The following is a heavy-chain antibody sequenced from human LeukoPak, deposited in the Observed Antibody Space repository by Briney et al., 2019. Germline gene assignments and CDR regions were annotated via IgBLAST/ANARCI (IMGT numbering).Heavy chain of an antibody. J-gene: IGHJ4*02. CDR1: GGSISNYY. CDR3: ARDKGGYSSGLSFDN. Sequence: SETLSLTCTVYGGSISNYYWNWIRQPAGKGLEWIGRIYSSGITSHNPSLKGRVTLSVDTSKNQISLKLSSVTAADTAVYFCARDKGGYSSGLSFDNWGQGTLVTVSS. D-gene: IGHD6-19*01. CDR2: IYSSGIT. V-gene: IGHV4-4*07.